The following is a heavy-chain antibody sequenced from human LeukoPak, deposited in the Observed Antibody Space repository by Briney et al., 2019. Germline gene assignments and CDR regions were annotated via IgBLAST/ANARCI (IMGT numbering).Heavy chain of an antibody. CDR1: GFVFSIYA. J-gene: IGHJ4*02. Sequence: GGSLRLSCEGSGFVFSIYAIHWIRQSPGRGLEWVAVIASDGSFTDYVHSLKDRFTISRDNSKNTVYLDVTSLTPEDAAVYYCAREGTYSDYWSGYFEYWGQGTRVIVSS. D-gene: IGHD3-3*01. CDR3: AREGTYSDYWSGYFEY. V-gene: IGHV3-30*04. CDR2: IASDGSFT.